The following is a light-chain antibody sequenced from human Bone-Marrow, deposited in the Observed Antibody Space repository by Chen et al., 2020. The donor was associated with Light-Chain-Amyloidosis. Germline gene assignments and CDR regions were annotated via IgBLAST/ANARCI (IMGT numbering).Light chain of an antibody. CDR3: QSADSSGTYEVI. Sequence: YELTQPPSVSVSPGQTSMITCSGDDLPTKYAYWYQQKPGQAPVLVIHRDTERPSGISERFSGSSSGTTATLTISGVQAEDEADYHCQSADSSGTYEVIFGGGTKLTVL. J-gene: IGLJ2*01. CDR2: RDT. V-gene: IGLV3-25*03. CDR1: DLPTKY.